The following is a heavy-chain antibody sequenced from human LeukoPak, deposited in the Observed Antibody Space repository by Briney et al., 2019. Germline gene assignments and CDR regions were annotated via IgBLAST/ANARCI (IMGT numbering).Heavy chain of an antibody. D-gene: IGHD3-22*01. J-gene: IGHJ4*02. CDR2: INPSGGST. CDR1: GYTFTSYG. V-gene: IGHV1-46*01. Sequence: ASVKVSCKASGYTFTSYGISWVRQAPGQGLEWMGIINPSGGSTSYAQKFQGRVTMTRDTSTSTVYMELSSLRSEDTAVYYCAILSYYYDSSGYSIFDYWAREPWSPSPQ. CDR3: AILSYYYDSSGYSIFDY.